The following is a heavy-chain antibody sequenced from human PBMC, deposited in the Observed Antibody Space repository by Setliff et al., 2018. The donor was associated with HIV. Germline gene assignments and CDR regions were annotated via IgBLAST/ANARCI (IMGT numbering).Heavy chain of an antibody. CDR2: ITSYNGNT. CDR1: GYTFANYG. V-gene: IGHV1-18*01. J-gene: IGHJ2*01. CDR3: SRDHHSGRGSNFPWYSDL. Sequence: ASVQVSCKASGYTFANYGITWVRQAPGPGLEWMGWITSYNGNTNYAKKFKGRVTMTTDTSTRIAYMQLKSLSSEDTAVYYCSRDHHSGRGSNFPWYSDLWGRGTLVTVSS. D-gene: IGHD1-26*01.